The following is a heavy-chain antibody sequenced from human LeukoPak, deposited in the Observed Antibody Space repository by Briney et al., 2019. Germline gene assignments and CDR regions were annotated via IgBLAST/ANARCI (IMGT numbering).Heavy chain of an antibody. Sequence: SETLSLTCAVYGGSFSGYYWSWIRQPPGKGLEWIGEINHSGSTNYNPSLKSRVTISVDTSKNQLSLKLSSVTAADTAVYYCARQLRYFDWEDYWGQGTLVTVSS. CDR1: GGSFSGYY. V-gene: IGHV4-34*01. J-gene: IGHJ4*02. D-gene: IGHD3-9*01. CDR3: ARQLRYFDWEDY. CDR2: INHSGST.